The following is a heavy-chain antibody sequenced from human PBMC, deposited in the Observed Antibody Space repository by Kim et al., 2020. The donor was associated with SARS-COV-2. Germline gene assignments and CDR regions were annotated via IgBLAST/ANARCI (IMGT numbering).Heavy chain of an antibody. CDR1: GFTFSSYA. Sequence: GGSLRLSCAASGFTFSSYAMHWVRQAPGKGLEWVAVISYDGSNKYYADSVKGRFTISRDNSKNTLYLQMNSLRAEDTAVYYCARDLRIAVAGADHALGYWGQGTLVTVSS. V-gene: IGHV3-30*04. CDR3: ARDLRIAVAGADHALGY. D-gene: IGHD6-19*01. CDR2: ISYDGSNK. J-gene: IGHJ4*02.